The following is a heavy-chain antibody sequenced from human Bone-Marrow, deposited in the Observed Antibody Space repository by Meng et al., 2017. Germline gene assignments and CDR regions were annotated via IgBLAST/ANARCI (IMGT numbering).Heavy chain of an antibody. J-gene: IGHJ6*02. CDR2: ISGDSIHI. CDR3: ARFGTAKYYYHGVDV. D-gene: IGHD3-16*01. Sequence: GESLKISCTASGFTFSSYSMNWVRQAPGKGLEWVSSISGDSIHIIYAGAVKGRFTISRDDAKNSVFLQMTSLTAEDTAVYYCARFGTAKYYYHGVDVWGQGTTVTVSS. CDR1: GFTFSSYS. V-gene: IGHV3-21*01.